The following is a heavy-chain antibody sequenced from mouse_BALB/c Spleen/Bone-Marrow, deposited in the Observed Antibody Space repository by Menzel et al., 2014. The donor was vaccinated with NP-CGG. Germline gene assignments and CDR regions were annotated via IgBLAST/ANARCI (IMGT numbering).Heavy chain of an antibody. J-gene: IGHJ2*01. D-gene: IGHD1-1*01. CDR1: GYSITSGYS. V-gene: IGHV3-1*02. Sequence: EVQLVASGPDLVKPSQSLSLTCTVTGYSITSGYSWHWIRQFPGNKLEWLAYIHNSGVTNFNPSLKSRISISRDTSKNQFFLQLNSVTTEDTATYYCARLDGSKGFDYWGQGTTLTVSS. CDR2: IHNSGVT. CDR3: ARLDGSKGFDY.